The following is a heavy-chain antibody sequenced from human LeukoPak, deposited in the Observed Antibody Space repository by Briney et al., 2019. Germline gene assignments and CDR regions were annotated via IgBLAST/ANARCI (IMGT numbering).Heavy chain of an antibody. V-gene: IGHV3-30*18. CDR3: AKEGTTYSSTWFDS. CDR1: GFTFNNYG. J-gene: IGHJ5*01. Sequence: GGSLRLSCAASGFTFNNYGMQWVRQTPGKGLEWVTVISHDGSVKHYADSVKGRFTISRDTSKNTVHLQMNSPRPEDTAVYYCAKEGTTYSSTWFDSWGQGTLVTVSS. CDR2: ISHDGSVK. D-gene: IGHD6-19*01.